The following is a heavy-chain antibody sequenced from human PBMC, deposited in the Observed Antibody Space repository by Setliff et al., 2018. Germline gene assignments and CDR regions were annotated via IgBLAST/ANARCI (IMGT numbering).Heavy chain of an antibody. CDR3: AKEDYSDSSGYYYETPWFDP. CDR2: ISGSGSNT. V-gene: IGHV3-23*01. CDR1: GFTFGAYT. Sequence: GGSLRLSCVASGFTFGAYTLTWVRQAPGKGLEWVSGISGSGSNTYYADSVKGRFTISRDNSQNTVFLQVNSLRPEDSAVYYCAKEDYSDSSGYYYETPWFDPWGQGTLVTVSS. D-gene: IGHD3-22*01. J-gene: IGHJ5*02.